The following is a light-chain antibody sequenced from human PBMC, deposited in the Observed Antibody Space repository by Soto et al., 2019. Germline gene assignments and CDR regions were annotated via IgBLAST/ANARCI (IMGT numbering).Light chain of an antibody. J-gene: IGKJ4*01. CDR1: QSISSN. CDR2: RTS. CDR3: QQYNNWPRAT. V-gene: IGKV3-15*01. Sequence: EIVMTQSPATLSVSPWERATLSCRASQSISSNLAWYQQKPGQAPRLLMFRTSSRATGFPARFSGSGSGTEFNLTISSLQSEDFGVYYCQQYNNWPRATFGGGTKVDIK.